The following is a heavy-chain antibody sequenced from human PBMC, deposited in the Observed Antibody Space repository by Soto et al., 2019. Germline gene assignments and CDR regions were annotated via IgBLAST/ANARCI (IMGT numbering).Heavy chain of an antibody. CDR2: IIPIFGTA. CDR1: GGTFSSYA. J-gene: IGHJ4*02. D-gene: IGHD3-3*01. CDR3: ARDGYDFWSGSTHTFDY. Sequence: SVKVSCKASGGTFSSYAISWVRQAPGQGLEWMGGIIPIFGTANYAQKFQGRVTITADESTSTAYMELSSLRSEDTAVYYCARDGYDFWSGSTHTFDYWRQGTLVTVSS. V-gene: IGHV1-69*13.